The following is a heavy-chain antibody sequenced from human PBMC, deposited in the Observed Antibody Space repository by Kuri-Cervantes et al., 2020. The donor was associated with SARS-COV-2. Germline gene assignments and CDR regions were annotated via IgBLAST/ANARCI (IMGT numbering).Heavy chain of an antibody. CDR1: GGSISSDY. CDR2: IYYSGST. D-gene: IGHD2-8*01. J-gene: IGHJ4*02. Sequence: SKTLSLTCTVSGGSISSDYWSWSRQPPGKGLEWIGYIYYSGSTNYNPTLKSPVTISVDTSKKQFSLKLGSVTAADTAVYYCAREGLMGTMDYWGQGTLVTVSS. V-gene: IGHV4-59*12. CDR3: AREGLMGTMDY.